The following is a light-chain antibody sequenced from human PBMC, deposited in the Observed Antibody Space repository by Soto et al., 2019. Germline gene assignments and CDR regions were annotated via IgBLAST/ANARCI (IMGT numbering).Light chain of an antibody. J-gene: IGLJ1*01. CDR1: SSDIGGYNY. Sequence: QSALTQPASVSGSPGQSITISCTGTSSDIGGYNYVSWYQQYPGKAPKLIIYEVSNRPSGISNRFSGSKSGNTASLTISGLQAEDEADYYCSSFANSIPLYVFGTGTQLTVL. CDR2: EVS. CDR3: SSFANSIPLYV. V-gene: IGLV2-14*01.